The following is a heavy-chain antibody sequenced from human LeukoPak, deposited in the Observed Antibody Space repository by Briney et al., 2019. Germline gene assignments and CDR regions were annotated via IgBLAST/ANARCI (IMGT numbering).Heavy chain of an antibody. Sequence: GGTLRLSCAASGVTFSSYGMSWVRQAPGKGLEWVSAISGSGSSTYYADSVKGRFTISRDNSKNTLYLQMNSLRAEDTAVYYCAKEGLWSGESQDSFDYWGQGTLVTVSS. J-gene: IGHJ4*02. D-gene: IGHD3-10*01. V-gene: IGHV3-23*01. CDR3: AKEGLWSGESQDSFDY. CDR2: ISGSGSST. CDR1: GVTFSSYG.